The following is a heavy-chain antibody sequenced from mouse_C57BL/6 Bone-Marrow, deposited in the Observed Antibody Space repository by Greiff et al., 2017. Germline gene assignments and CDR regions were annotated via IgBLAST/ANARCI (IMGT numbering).Heavy chain of an antibody. J-gene: IGHJ3*01. CDR2: INPGSGGT. D-gene: IGHD1-1*01. V-gene: IGHV1-54*01. Sequence: VQLQQSGAELVRPGTSVKVSCKASGYAFTNYLIEWVKQRPGQGLEWIGVINPGSGGTNYNEKFKGKATLTADKSSSTAYMQLSSLTSEDSAVYLGARSATVVAPFAYWGQGTLVTVSA. CDR1: GYAFTNYL. CDR3: ARSATVVAPFAY.